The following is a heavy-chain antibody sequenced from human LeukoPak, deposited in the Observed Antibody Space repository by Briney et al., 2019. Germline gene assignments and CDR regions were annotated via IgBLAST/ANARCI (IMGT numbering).Heavy chain of an antibody. CDR2: ISYDGSNK. D-gene: IGHD3-3*01. V-gene: IGHV3-30-3*01. CDR3: ARDRTPNYDFWSGYYSFYYGMDV. J-gene: IGHJ6*02. CDR1: GFTFSSYA. Sequence: GGSLRLSCAASGFTFSSYAMHWVRQAPGKGLEWVAVISYDGSNKYYADSVKGRLTISRDNSKNTLYLQMNSLRAEDTAVYYCARDRTPNYDFWSGYYSFYYGMDVWGQGTTVTVSS.